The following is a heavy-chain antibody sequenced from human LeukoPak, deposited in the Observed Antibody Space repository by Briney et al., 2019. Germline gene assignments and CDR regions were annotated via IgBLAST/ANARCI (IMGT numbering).Heavy chain of an antibody. V-gene: IGHV3-7*01. CDR2: VNQGGTEK. CDR3: AREHYFYHMDG. CDR1: GFTFSSQW. Sequence: GGSLRLSCAASGFTFSSQWMSWVRQAPGKGLEWVAIVNQGGTEKYYVDSVKGRFTISRDNAENSLYLQMNSLRAEDTAVYYCAREHYFYHMDGWGEGTTVTVSS. J-gene: IGHJ6*03.